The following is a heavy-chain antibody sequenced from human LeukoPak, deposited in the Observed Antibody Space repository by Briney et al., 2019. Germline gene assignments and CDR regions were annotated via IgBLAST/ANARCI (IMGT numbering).Heavy chain of an antibody. J-gene: IGHJ4*02. CDR2: IKQDGSEK. Sequence: PGGSLRLSCAASGFTISNYWMSWVRQAPGKGLEWVANIKQDGSEKYYVDSVKGRFTISRDNAKNSLYLQMNSLRAEDTAVYYCARDFGRWFIDYWGQGTLVTVSS. D-gene: IGHD4-23*01. CDR1: GFTISNYW. V-gene: IGHV3-7*01. CDR3: ARDFGRWFIDY.